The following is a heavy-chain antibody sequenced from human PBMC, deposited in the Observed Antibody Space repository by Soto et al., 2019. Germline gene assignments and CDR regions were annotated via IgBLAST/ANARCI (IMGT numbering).Heavy chain of an antibody. CDR1: GGSVSDKTYY. D-gene: IGHD4-17*01. J-gene: IGHJ4*02. V-gene: IGHV4-61*01. Sequence: PSETLSLTCSVSGGSVSDKTYYWSWIRQPPGKRLEWIGYVYYSGTTNYNPSLKSRVTISVDLSKNRFSLRLSSVTTADTALYYCARTTAVPNTLRSRYFFDYWGRGTLVTVPS. CDR3: ARTTAVPNTLRSRYFFDY. CDR2: VYYSGTT.